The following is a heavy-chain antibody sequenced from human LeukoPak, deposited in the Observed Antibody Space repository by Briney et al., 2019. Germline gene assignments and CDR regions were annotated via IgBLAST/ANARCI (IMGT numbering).Heavy chain of an antibody. CDR2: IYYSGST. CDR1: GGSISSSSYY. D-gene: IGHD3-3*01. V-gene: IGHV4-39*01. CDR3: AGLRFLETSLVWGVNYYYYMDV. J-gene: IGHJ6*03. Sequence: SETLSLTCTVSGGSISSSSYYWGWIRQPPGKGLEWIGSIYYSGSTYYNPSLKSRVTISVDTSKNQFSLKLSSVTAADTAVYYCAGLRFLETSLVWGVNYYYYMDVWGKGTTVTVSS.